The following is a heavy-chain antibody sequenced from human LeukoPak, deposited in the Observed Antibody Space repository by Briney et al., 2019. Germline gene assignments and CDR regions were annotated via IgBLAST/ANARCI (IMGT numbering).Heavy chain of an antibody. CDR2: INHSGST. D-gene: IGHD3-10*01. V-gene: IGHV4-34*01. J-gene: IGHJ4*02. CDR1: GGSFSGYY. Sequence: KTSETLSLTCAVYGGSFSGYYWSWIRQPPGKGLEWIGEINHSGSTNYNPSLKSRVTISVDTSKNQFSLKLSSVTAADTAVYYCARGGKVRGVICWSQGTLVTVSS. CDR3: ARGGKVRGVIC.